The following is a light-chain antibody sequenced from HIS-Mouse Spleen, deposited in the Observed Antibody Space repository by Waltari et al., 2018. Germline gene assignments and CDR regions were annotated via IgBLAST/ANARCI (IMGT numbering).Light chain of an antibody. Sequence: DIQLTQSPSFLSASVGDRVTITCRASQGISSYLAWSQQKPWKAPKLLIYAASTLQSGVPSRFSGSGSGTEFTLTISSLQPEDFATYYCQQLNSYPPTFGQGTKVEIK. CDR3: QQLNSYPPT. V-gene: IGKV1-9*01. J-gene: IGKJ1*01. CDR2: AAS. CDR1: QGISSY.